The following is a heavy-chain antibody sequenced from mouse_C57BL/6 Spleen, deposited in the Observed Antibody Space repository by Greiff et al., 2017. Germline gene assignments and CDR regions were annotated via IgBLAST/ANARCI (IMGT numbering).Heavy chain of an antibody. J-gene: IGHJ4*01. V-gene: IGHV1-61*01. CDR2: IYPSDSET. CDR3: SRTGSSSYYAMDY. Sequence: QVQLQQSGAELVRPGSSVKLSCKASGYTFTSYWMDWVKQRPGQGLEWIGNIYPSDSETHYNQKFKDKATLTVDKSSSTAYMQLSSLTSDDSAVYYCSRTGSSSYYAMDYWGQGTSVTVSS. CDR1: GYTFTSYW. D-gene: IGHD1-1*01.